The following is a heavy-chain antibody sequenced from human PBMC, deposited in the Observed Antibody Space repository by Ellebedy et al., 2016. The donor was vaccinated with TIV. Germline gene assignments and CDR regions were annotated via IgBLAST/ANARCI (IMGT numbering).Heavy chain of an antibody. Sequence: GESLKISCAASGFTFSSYWMHWVRQAPGKGPVWVSRINDRGSSTSYADSVKGRFTISRDNSKNTLYLQVDSLRAEDTAIYYCARDPWGVGPAFDIWGQGTMVTVSS. D-gene: IGHD1-26*01. J-gene: IGHJ3*02. V-gene: IGHV3-74*01. CDR2: INDRGSST. CDR3: ARDPWGVGPAFDI. CDR1: GFTFSSYW.